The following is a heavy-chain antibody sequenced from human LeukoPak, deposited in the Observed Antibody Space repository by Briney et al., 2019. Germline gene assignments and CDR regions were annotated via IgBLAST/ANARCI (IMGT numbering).Heavy chain of an antibody. V-gene: IGHV1-69*13. Sequence: SVKVSCKASGGTFSSYAISWVRQAPGQGLEWMGGIIPIFGTANYAQKFQGRVTITADESTSTAYMELSSLRSEDTAVYYCARGGGYSYGYPQTKNYYYYYMDVWGKGTTVTISS. J-gene: IGHJ6*03. D-gene: IGHD5-18*01. CDR3: ARGGGYSYGYPQTKNYYYYYMDV. CDR2: IIPIFGTA. CDR1: GGTFSSYA.